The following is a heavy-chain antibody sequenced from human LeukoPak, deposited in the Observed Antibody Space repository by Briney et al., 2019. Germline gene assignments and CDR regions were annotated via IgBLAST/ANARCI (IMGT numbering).Heavy chain of an antibody. Sequence: SETLSLTCTVSGGSISSYYWSWIRQPPGKGLEWIGYIYYSGSTNYNPSLKSRVTISVDTSKNQFSLKLSSVTAADTAVYYCVRRPFDAFDIWGQGTMVTVSS. CDR1: GGSISSYY. J-gene: IGHJ3*02. V-gene: IGHV4-59*08. CDR3: VRRPFDAFDI. CDR2: IYYSGST.